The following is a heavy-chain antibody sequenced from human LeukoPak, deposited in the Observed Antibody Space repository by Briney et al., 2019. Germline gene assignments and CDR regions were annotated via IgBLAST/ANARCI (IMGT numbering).Heavy chain of an antibody. V-gene: IGHV3-48*01. CDR1: GFTFSGFS. Sequence: GGSLRLSCAASGFTFSGFSMNWVRQAPGKGLEWVSYISSSSSTIDYADSVKGRFTISRDNAKNSLYLQMNSLRAEDTAVYYCARVPIVRITMVRGVMGFDYWGQGTLVTVSS. D-gene: IGHD3-10*01. J-gene: IGHJ4*02. CDR3: ARVPIVRITMVRGVMGFDY. CDR2: ISSSSSTI.